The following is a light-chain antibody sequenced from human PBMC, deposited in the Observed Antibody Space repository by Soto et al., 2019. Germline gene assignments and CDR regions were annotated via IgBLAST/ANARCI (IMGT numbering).Light chain of an antibody. V-gene: IGLV2-23*01. CDR1: SSDVWIYNL. CDR3: CSYAGSSTHVV. J-gene: IGLJ2*01. Sequence: QSALTQPASVSGSPGQSITISCTGTSSDVWIYNLVSWYQQHPGKAPKLKIYEGSKRPSGISNRFSGSKSGNTASLTISGLQAEDEADYYCCSYAGSSTHVVFGGGTKLTVL. CDR2: EGS.